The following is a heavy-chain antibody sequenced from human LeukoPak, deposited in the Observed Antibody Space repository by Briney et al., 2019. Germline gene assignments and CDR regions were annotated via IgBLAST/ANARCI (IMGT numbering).Heavy chain of an antibody. CDR2: ISYDGSNK. CDR1: GFTFSSYA. D-gene: IGHD3-3*01. J-gene: IGHJ6*02. V-gene: IGHV3-30-3*01. CDR3: ARVARLVSANYDFWSGYYRSYYYYGMDV. Sequence: GGSLRLSCAASGFTFSSYAMHWVRQAPGKGLEWVAVISYDGSNKYYADSVKGRFTISRDNSKNTLYLQMNSLRAEDTAVYYCARVARLVSANYDFWSGYYRSYYYYGMDVWGQGTTVTVSS.